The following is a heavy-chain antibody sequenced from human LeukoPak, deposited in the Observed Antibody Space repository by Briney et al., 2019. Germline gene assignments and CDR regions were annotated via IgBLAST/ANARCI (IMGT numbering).Heavy chain of an antibody. Sequence: GGSLRLSCTASGFTSGDYWMSWLRQAPGKGLEWVINISPDGREKYFVDSVKGRFTISRDNAKNSLYLQMNSLRAEDTAVHYCARDGSGWSVYWGQGTLVTVSS. D-gene: IGHD6-19*01. V-gene: IGHV3-7*01. CDR2: ISPDGREK. CDR1: GFTSGDYW. J-gene: IGHJ4*02. CDR3: ARDGSGWSVY.